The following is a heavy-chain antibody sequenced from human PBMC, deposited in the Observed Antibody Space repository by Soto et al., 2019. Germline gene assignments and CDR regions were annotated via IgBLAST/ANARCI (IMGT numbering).Heavy chain of an antibody. D-gene: IGHD3-22*01. CDR2: ISPNSGNI. Sequence: ASVKVSCKSSGYTFTRNCISWVLQAPGQGLEWMGWISPNSGNIKYAQKLQGRVIMTTDTSTSTAYMELRSLRSDDTAVYYCVKDRDSNTWPSRDVWGPGTTVTVSS. J-gene: IGHJ6*02. CDR3: VKDRDSNTWPSRDV. V-gene: IGHV1-18*01. CDR1: GYTFTRNC.